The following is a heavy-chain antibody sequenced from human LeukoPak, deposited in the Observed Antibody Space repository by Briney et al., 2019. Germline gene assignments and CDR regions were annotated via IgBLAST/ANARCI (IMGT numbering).Heavy chain of an antibody. CDR2: VYYSGTT. J-gene: IGHJ5*02. CDR1: GGSISLSYYY. CDR3: ATSYYGSGTYYNWFDP. V-gene: IGHV4-39*07. D-gene: IGHD3-10*01. Sequence: SETLSLTCSVSGGSISLSYYYWGWIRQPPGKALEWIGSVYYSGTTSYNPSLKSRVTISVDMSKNQFSLKLSSVTAADTAVYYCATSYYGSGTYYNWFDPWGQGTLVTVSS.